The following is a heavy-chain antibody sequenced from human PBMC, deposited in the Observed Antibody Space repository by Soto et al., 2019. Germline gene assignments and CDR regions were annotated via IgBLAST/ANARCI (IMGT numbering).Heavy chain of an antibody. Sequence: VQLVESGGDLVQPGRSLRLLCDASGLTFTDHAMHWVRQAPGKGLEWVSGISWKSDRIGYADSVKGRFVTSRDNAKSSLYLQMNSLRVEDSALYYCIKERSPGGLDYWGQGTPVTVSS. D-gene: IGHD2-15*01. CDR3: IKERSPGGLDY. V-gene: IGHV3-9*01. CDR2: ISWKSDRI. CDR1: GLTFTDHA. J-gene: IGHJ4*02.